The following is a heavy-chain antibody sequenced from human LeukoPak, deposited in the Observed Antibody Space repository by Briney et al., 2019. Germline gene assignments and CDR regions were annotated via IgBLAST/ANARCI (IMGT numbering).Heavy chain of an antibody. D-gene: IGHD3-3*01. CDR1: GGSISSGDYY. V-gene: IGHV4-39*07. CDR2: IYHSGST. J-gene: IGHJ6*03. Sequence: SETLSLTCTVSGGSISSGDYYWSWIRQPPGKGLEWIGSIYHSGSTYYNPSLKSRVTISVDTSKNQFSLKLSSVTAADTAVYYCARDYDFWTSEGYYYYMDVWGKGTTVTVSS. CDR3: ARDYDFWTSEGYYYYMDV.